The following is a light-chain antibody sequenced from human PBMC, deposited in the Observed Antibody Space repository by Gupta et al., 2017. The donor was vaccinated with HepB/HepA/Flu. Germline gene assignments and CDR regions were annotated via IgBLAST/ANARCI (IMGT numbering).Light chain of an antibody. CDR3: TQDLQTPRT. CDR1: QSLLHSNGYNY. CDR2: LGS. V-gene: IGKV2-28*01. Sequence: DIVMTQSRLSLPVTPGEPASISCRSSQSLLHSNGYNYLDWYLQKPGQSPQLLIYLGSNRASGVPDRFSGSGSGTDFTLKISRVEAEDVGVYYWTQDLQTPRTFGQGTKVEIK. J-gene: IGKJ1*01.